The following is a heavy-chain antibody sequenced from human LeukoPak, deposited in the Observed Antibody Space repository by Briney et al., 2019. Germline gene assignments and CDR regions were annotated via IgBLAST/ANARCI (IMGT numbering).Heavy chain of an antibody. J-gene: IGHJ4*02. CDR3: ARGSHYYGDYYIDY. CDR1: GGTFSSYA. Sequence: GASVKVSCKASGGTFSSYAISWVRQAPGQGLEWMGRTIPIFGTANYAQKFQGRVTITTDESTSTAYMELSSLRSEDTAVYYCARGSHYYGDYYIDYWGQGTLVTVSS. D-gene: IGHD4-17*01. V-gene: IGHV1-69*05. CDR2: TIPIFGTA.